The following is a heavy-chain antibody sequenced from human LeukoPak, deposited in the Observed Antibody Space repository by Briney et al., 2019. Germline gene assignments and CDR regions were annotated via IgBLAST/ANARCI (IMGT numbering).Heavy chain of an antibody. V-gene: IGHV1-8*01. CDR2: MKPDSGNS. CDR3: ARGTFDYDVVTGIHYYYMDV. CDR1: GYPFTSFE. D-gene: IGHD4-17*01. Sequence: GASVKASCKASGYPFTSFEINWVRQVTGEGLEWMGWMKPDSGNSAFAQKFRDRVTLSGDSSINTAYMEVSSLGSDDTAVYFCARGTFDYDVVTGIHYYYMDVWGTGTAVTVSS. J-gene: IGHJ6*03.